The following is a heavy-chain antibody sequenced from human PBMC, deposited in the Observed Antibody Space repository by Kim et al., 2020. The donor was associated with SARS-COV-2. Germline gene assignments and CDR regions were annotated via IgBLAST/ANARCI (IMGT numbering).Heavy chain of an antibody. CDR2: IYYSGST. CDR3: ARVIRYYGSGSYHNWFDP. D-gene: IGHD3-10*01. J-gene: IGHJ5*02. CDR1: GGSISSSSYY. Sequence: SETLSLTCTVSGGSISSSSYYWGWIRQPPGKGLEWIGSIYYSGSTYYNPSLKSRVTISVDTSKNQFSLKLSSVTAADTAVYYCARVIRYYGSGSYHNWFDPWGQGTLVTVSS. V-gene: IGHV4-39*07.